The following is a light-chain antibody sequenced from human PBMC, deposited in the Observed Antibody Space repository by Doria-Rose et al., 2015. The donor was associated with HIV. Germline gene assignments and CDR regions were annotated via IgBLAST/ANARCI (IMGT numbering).Light chain of an antibody. CDR1: QSFSSPY. J-gene: IGKJ1*01. CDR2: DGS. Sequence: EIVLTQSPGTLSLSPGERATLSCRASQSFSSPYLAWYQQKPGQAPSLLIYDGSTRATGIPDRFSASGSGTDFTLTISRLEPEDFALYYCHQYGTSWTFGQGTKVEI. V-gene: IGKV3-20*01. CDR3: HQYGTSWT.